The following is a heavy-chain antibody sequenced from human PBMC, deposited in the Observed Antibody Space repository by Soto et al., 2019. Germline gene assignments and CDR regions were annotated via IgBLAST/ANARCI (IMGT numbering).Heavy chain of an antibody. CDR3: AREHPRGSSWFYYGMDV. CDR2: INPSGGST. J-gene: IGHJ6*02. V-gene: IGHV1-46*01. Sequence: GASVKVSCKASGYTFTSYYMHWVRQAPGQGLEWMGIINPSGGSTSYAQKFQGRVTMTRDTSTSTVYMELGSLRSEDTAVYYCAREHPRGSSWFYYGMDVWGQGTTVTVSS. D-gene: IGHD6-13*01. CDR1: GYTFTSYY.